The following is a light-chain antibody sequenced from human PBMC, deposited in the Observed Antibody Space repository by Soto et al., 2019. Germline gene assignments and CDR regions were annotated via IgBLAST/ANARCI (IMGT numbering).Light chain of an antibody. V-gene: IGKV3-11*01. J-gene: IGKJ5*01. CDR1: QSVHTF. CDR3: HQRSDWPPDT. CDR2: GAS. Sequence: EIVLTQSPDTLSLYPEEGASLSCRASQSVHTFLAWYQQKPGQAPRLLIYGASTRATGVPARFSGSGSGTDFTITISSLEPEDFAVYYCHQRSDWPPDTFGQGTRLEI.